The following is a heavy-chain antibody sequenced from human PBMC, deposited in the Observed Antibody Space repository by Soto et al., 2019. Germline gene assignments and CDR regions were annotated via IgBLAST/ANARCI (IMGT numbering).Heavy chain of an antibody. Sequence: GASVKVSCKASGYTFSSYAMHWVRQAPGQRPEWMGWINTGNGNTKYSEKFQGRATITRDTSASTAYMELSSLGSDDTAVYYCARAGDDCSTAGCYMIYYWGQGTQVTVSS. V-gene: IGHV1-3*04. CDR3: ARAGDDCSTAGCYMIYY. CDR1: GYTFSSYA. D-gene: IGHD2-2*02. CDR2: INTGNGNT. J-gene: IGHJ4*02.